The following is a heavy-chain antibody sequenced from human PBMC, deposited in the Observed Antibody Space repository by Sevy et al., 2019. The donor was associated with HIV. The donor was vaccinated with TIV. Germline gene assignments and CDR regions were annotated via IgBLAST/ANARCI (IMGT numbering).Heavy chain of an antibody. V-gene: IGHV3-30*04. CDR1: GI. CDR2: ISHDGVGK. D-gene: IGHD3-10*01. CDR3: ARETLTLVQGVPGAFDV. Sequence: GGSLRLSCAASGIMHWVRQAPGRGLEWVAGISHDGVGKYYLDSVKGRLIVSRDNSQNKVYLEINSLRTEDTAVYYCARETLTLVQGVPGAFDVWGQGTMVTVSS. J-gene: IGHJ3*01.